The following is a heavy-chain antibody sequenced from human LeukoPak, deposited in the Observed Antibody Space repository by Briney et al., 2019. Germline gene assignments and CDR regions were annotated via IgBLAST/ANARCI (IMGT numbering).Heavy chain of an antibody. CDR1: GYTFTGYY. Sequence: ASVKVSCKASGYTFTGYYMHWVRQAPGQGLEWMGWINPNSGGTNYAQKFQGWVTMTRDTSISTACMELSRLRSDDTAVYYCARSNLTPLYYYYGMDVWGQGTTVTVSS. CDR2: INPNSGGT. D-gene: IGHD3-9*01. CDR3: ARSNLTPLYYYYGMDV. V-gene: IGHV1-2*04. J-gene: IGHJ6*02.